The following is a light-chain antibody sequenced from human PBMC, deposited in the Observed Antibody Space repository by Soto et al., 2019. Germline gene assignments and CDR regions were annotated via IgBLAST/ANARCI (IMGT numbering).Light chain of an antibody. CDR2: AVS. Sequence: QSALTQPPSASGSPGQSVTISCTGTSSDVGGYKYVSWYQQYPGKAPKLMIYAVSKRPSGVPDRFSGSKSGNTASLTVSGLQAEDEADYYCSSYAGSNNYVFGTETKVTVL. V-gene: IGLV2-8*01. CDR3: SSYAGSNNYV. J-gene: IGLJ1*01. CDR1: SSDVGGYKY.